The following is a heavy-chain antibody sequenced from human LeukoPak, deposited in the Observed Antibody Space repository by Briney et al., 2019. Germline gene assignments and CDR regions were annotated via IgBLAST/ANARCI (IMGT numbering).Heavy chain of an antibody. J-gene: IGHJ4*02. Sequence: SETLSLTCTVSGYSISSGYYWGWIRQPPGKGLEWIGEINHSGSTNYNPSLKSRVTISVDTSKNQVSLKLSSVTAADTAVYYCARILIAAAGTGDYWGQGTLVTVSS. CDR2: INHSGST. D-gene: IGHD6-13*01. CDR1: GYSISSGYY. V-gene: IGHV4-38-2*02. CDR3: ARILIAAAGTGDY.